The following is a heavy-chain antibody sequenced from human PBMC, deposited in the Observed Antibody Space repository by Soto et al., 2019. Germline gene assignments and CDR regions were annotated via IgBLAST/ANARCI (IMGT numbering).Heavy chain of an antibody. CDR2: RWYDGSNK. CDR3: ARGDCTGAYCYSWPFNYGVDV. V-gene: IGHV3-33*08. Sequence: QVQLVESGGGVVQPGGSLRLSCTTSGFTFNTYGMYWVRQAPGKGLEWVAIRWYDGSNKYYGDSVKGRFTISRDNSKNTLYLQMNGLRAEDTALYYCARGDCTGAYCYSWPFNYGVDVWGQGTTVTVSS. D-gene: IGHD2-15*01. J-gene: IGHJ6*02. CDR1: GFTFNTYG.